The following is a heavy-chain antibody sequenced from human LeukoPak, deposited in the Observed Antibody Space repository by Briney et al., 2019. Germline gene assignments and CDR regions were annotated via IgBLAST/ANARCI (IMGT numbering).Heavy chain of an antibody. Sequence: GASVKVSCKASGYTFTSYDINWVRQAPGQGLEWMGGIIPIFGTANYAQKFQGRVTITADESTSTAYMELSSLRSEDTAVYYCARDWGATTYRYFDYWGQGTLVTVSS. J-gene: IGHJ4*02. CDR2: IIPIFGTA. CDR3: ARDWGATTYRYFDY. CDR1: GYTFTSYD. D-gene: IGHD1-26*01. V-gene: IGHV1-69*13.